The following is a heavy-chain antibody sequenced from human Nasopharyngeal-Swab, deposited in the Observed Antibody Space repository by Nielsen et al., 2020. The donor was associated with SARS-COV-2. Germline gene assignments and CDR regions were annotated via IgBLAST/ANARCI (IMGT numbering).Heavy chain of an antibody. V-gene: IGHV5-51*01. CDR3: ARRQGYYDNAGYYLY. CDR2: INPDDSYA. J-gene: IGHJ4*02. Sequence: VRQMSGKGLEWVGIINPDDSYARYSPSFQGQVTISADKSISAAYLQWSSLKASDTAIYYCARRQGYYDNAGYYLYWGQGTLVTVSS. D-gene: IGHD3-9*01.